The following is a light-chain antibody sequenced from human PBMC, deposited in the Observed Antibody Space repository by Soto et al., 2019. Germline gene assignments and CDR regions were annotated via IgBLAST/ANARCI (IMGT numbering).Light chain of an antibody. CDR1: QSVSIY. CDR3: QQRHMWPIT. V-gene: IGKV3-11*01. J-gene: IGKJ5*01. CDR2: DAS. Sequence: EIVFTQSPATLSLFPGERATLSCRASQSVSIYLAWYQQKPGQAPRLLIYDASNRATGIPARFSGSGSGTDFTLTISSLEPEDSAVYYCQQRHMWPITFGQGTRLEIK.